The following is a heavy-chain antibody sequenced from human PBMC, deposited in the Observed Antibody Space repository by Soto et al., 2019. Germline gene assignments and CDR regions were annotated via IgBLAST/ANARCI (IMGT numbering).Heavy chain of an antibody. CDR3: ARVPGSNQWLKREYYFDY. CDR2: IYYSGST. J-gene: IGHJ4*02. V-gene: IGHV4-59*01. CDR1: GGSTSSYY. Sequence: SETLSLTCTVSGGSTSSYYWSWIRQPPGKGLEWIGYIYYSGSTNYNPSLKSRVTISVDTSKNQFSLKLSSVTAADTAVYYCARVPGSNQWLKREYYFDYWGQGTLVTAPQ. D-gene: IGHD6-19*01.